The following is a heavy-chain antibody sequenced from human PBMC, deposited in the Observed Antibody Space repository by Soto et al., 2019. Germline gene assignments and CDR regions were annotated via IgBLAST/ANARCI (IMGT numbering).Heavy chain of an antibody. CDR1: GFTFSSYA. J-gene: IGHJ6*02. D-gene: IGHD3-22*01. CDR2: ISYDGSNK. Sequence: GGSLRLSCAASGFTFSSYAMHWVRQAPGKGLEWVAVISYDGSNKYYADSVKGRFTISRDNSKNTLYLQMNSLRAEDTAVYYCARERVGVYSSGPNRAHPQINYYYYGMDVWGQGTTVTVSS. V-gene: IGHV3-30-3*01. CDR3: ARERVGVYSSGPNRAHPQINYYYYGMDV.